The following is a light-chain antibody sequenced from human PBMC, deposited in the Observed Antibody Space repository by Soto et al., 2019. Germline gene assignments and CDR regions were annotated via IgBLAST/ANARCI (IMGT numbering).Light chain of an antibody. CDR1: QSISNY. V-gene: IGKV1-39*01. Sequence: DIQMTQSPSSLSASVGDRVTITCRASQSISNYLNWYQQKPGKAPKLLIYAASSLQSAVPSRFSGSGSGTDFILTISSLQPEDFATYYCQQSYSTPYTFGQGTKLEIK. CDR3: QQSYSTPYT. J-gene: IGKJ2*01. CDR2: AAS.